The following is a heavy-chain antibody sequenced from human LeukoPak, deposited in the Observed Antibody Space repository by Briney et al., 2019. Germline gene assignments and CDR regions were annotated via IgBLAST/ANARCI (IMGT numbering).Heavy chain of an antibody. CDR1: GGSISSTSYY. CDR3: AGSSSWYYFDS. Sequence: PSETLSLTCTVSGGSISSTSYYWGWIRQPPGKGLEWIGTIYYSGSTYYNPSLKSRVTISVDTSNNRFSLKLSSVTAADTAVYYCAGSSSWYYFDSWGQGTLVTVSS. V-gene: IGHV4-39*01. D-gene: IGHD6-13*01. CDR2: IYYSGST. J-gene: IGHJ4*02.